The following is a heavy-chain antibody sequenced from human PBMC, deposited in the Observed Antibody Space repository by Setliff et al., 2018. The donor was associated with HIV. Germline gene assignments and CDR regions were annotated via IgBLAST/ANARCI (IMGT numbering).Heavy chain of an antibody. D-gene: IGHD3-10*01. V-gene: IGHV3-30*04. CDR1: GFTFSGYA. Sequence: GGSLRLSCAVSGFTFSGYALHWVRQAPGKGLEWVAVISYDGSNKYYADSVKGRFTISRDNSKNTLYLQMNSLRAEDTAVYYCARSVIGYYYYGMDVWGQGTLVTVSS. CDR3: ARSVIGYYYYGMDV. CDR2: ISYDGSNK. J-gene: IGHJ6*02.